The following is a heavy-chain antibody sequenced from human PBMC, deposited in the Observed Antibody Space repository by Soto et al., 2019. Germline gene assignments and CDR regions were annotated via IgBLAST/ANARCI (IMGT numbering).Heavy chain of an antibody. D-gene: IGHD6-13*01. CDR2: IAADGKDK. Sequence: QVPLVESGGGVVQPGRSLKLSCAASGFTFSNYAIHWVRQAPGKGLEWVAVIAADGKDKRYLDSAKGRIAISRDNSKNTMYLQMDSLRGEDTAVYYCANDGTIGAADYFFDFWGQGSLVTVSS. J-gene: IGHJ4*02. V-gene: IGHV3-30*18. CDR1: GFTFSNYA. CDR3: ANDGTIGAADYFFDF.